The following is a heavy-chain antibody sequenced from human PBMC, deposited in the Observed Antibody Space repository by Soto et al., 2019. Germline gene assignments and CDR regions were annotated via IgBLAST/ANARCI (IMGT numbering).Heavy chain of an antibody. Sequence: GASVKVSCKASGYTFTSYGISWVRQAPGQGLEWMGWISAYNGNTNYAQKLQGRVTMTTDTSTSTAYMELRSLRSDDTAVYYCARDSRYSGYDDVFDVWGQGTLVTGSS. CDR1: GYTFTSYG. CDR2: ISAYNGNT. CDR3: ARDSRYSGYDDVFDV. J-gene: IGHJ4*02. D-gene: IGHD5-12*01. V-gene: IGHV1-18*01.